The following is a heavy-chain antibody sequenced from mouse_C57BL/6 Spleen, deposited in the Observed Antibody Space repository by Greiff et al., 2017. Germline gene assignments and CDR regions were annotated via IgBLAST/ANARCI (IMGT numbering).Heavy chain of an antibody. V-gene: IGHV1-69*01. CDR2: IDPSDSYT. CDR3: ARSGGGSYYFDY. Sequence: QVQLQQPGAELVMPGASVKLSCKASGYTFTSYWMHWVKQRPGQGLEWIGEIDPSDSYTNYNQKFKGKSTLTVDKSSSTAYMQLSSLTSEDSAVYYGARSGGGSYYFDYWGQGTTLTVSS. D-gene: IGHD3-1*01. CDR1: GYTFTSYW. J-gene: IGHJ2*01.